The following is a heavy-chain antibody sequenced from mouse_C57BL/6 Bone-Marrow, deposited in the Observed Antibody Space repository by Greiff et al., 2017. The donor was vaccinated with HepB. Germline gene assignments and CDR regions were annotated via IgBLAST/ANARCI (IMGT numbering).Heavy chain of an antibody. V-gene: IGHV1-18*01. CDR1: GYTFTDYN. CDR2: INPNNGGT. Sequence: VQLQQSGPELVKPGASVKIPCKASGYTFTDYNMDWVKQSHGKSLEWIGDINPNNGGTIYNQKFKGKATLTVDKSSSTAYMELRSLTSEDTAVYYYARPLITTVVARTYWGQGTTLTVSS. D-gene: IGHD1-1*01. CDR3: ARPLITTVVARTY. J-gene: IGHJ2*01.